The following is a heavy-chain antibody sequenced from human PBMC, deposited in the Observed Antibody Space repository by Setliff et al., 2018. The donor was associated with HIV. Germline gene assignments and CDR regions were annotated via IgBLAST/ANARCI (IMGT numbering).Heavy chain of an antibody. CDR1: GGSVSTGNYY. J-gene: IGHJ4*02. Sequence: SETLSLTCTVSGGSVSTGNYYWNWIRLPPGKGLEWIGYIFYSGSTNYNPSLKSRVTISVDTSKNQFSLRLISVTAADTAVYYCARGGRWLVRKDFDHWGQGSLVTVSS. CDR2: IFYSGST. CDR3: ARGGRWLVRKDFDH. D-gene: IGHD6-19*01. V-gene: IGHV4-61*01.